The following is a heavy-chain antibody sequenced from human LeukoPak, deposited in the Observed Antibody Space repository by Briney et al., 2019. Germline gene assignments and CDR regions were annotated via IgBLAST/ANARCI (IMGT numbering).Heavy chain of an antibody. J-gene: IGHJ4*02. D-gene: IGHD6-19*01. CDR3: ARDSVAGEFDY. Sequence: ASVKVSCKASGYTLTGYYMHWVRQAPGQGLEWMGRINPNSGGTNYAQKFQGRVTMTRDTSISTAYMELSRLRSDDTAVYYCARDSVAGEFDYWGQGTLVTVSS. CDR2: INPNSGGT. CDR1: GYTLTGYY. V-gene: IGHV1-2*06.